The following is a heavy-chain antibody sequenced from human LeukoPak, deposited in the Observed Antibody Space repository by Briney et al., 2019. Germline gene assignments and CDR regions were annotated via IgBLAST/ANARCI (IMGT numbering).Heavy chain of an antibody. CDR1: GYSFGTFW. J-gene: IGHJ6*02. V-gene: IGHV5-51*01. D-gene: IGHD4-17*01. CDR3: ARVRNNWYGSFYHFAMDV. Sequence: GESLQISCKGSGYSFGTFWIAWVRQMPGKGLEWMGIIYPGDSDTRYSPSFQGQVTISVDKSISTAYLQWSSLKASDSAIYYCARVRNNWYGSFYHFAMDVWARGPRSPSP. CDR2: IYPGDSDT.